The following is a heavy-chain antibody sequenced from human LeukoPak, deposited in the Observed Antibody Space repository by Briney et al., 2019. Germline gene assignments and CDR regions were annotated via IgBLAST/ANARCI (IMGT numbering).Heavy chain of an antibody. D-gene: IGHD1-14*01. CDR3: AKVSGGGLYYDGMDV. J-gene: IGHJ6*02. CDR1: GFTFNNYA. V-gene: IGHV3-23*01. CDR2: ISGSGGTT. Sequence: GGSLRLSCAASGFTFNNYAMNWVRQAPGKGLEWVSVISGSGGTTYYADSVKGRFTFSRDSSKNTLYLQMNSLRAEDTAVYYCAKVSGGGLYYDGMDVWGQGTTVTVSS.